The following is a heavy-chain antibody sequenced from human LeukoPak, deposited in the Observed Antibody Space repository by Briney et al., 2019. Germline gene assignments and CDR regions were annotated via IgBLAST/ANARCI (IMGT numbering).Heavy chain of an antibody. CDR1: GVSISSSSYY. CDR2: INHSGST. J-gene: IGHJ5*02. V-gene: IGHV4-39*07. CDR3: ARGIPEVVAPDWFDP. D-gene: IGHD2-15*01. Sequence: SETLSLTCTVSGVSISSSSYYWSWIRQPPGKGLEWIGEINHSGSTNYNPSLKSRVTISVDTSKNQFSLKLSSVTAADTAVYYCARGIPEVVAPDWFDPWGQGTLVTVSS.